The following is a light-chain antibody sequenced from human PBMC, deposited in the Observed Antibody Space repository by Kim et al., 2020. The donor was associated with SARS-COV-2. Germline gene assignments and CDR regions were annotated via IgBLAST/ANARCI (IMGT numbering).Light chain of an antibody. CDR2: GAS. Sequence: VCPGERATHSCRASQSVSSNLAWYQQKPGQAPRDMIYGASTRATGIPARFSGSGSGTEFTLSNSSLQSEDFAVYYCQQYNNWPPYTFGQGTKLEI. J-gene: IGKJ2*01. CDR1: QSVSSN. CDR3: QQYNNWPPYT. V-gene: IGKV3-15*01.